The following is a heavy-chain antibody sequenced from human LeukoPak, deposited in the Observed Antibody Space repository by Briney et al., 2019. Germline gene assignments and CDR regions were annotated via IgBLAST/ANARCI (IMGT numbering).Heavy chain of an antibody. CDR2: IYNSGST. J-gene: IGHJ4*02. D-gene: IGHD6-19*01. CDR3: ARCPHSSGSTRFDY. CDR1: GGSISSNNW. Sequence: SETLSLTCAVSGGSISSNNWWSWVRQTPGKGLGWIEEIYNSGSTNYNPSLRSRVSISVNRSKTQFSLRLSSVTAADTAVYYGARCPHSSGSTRFDYWGRGTLVTVSS. V-gene: IGHV4-4*02.